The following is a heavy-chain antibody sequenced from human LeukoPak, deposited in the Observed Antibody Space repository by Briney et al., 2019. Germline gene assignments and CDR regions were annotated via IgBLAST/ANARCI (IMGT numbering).Heavy chain of an antibody. D-gene: IGHD3-10*01. V-gene: IGHV3-53*01. CDR2: IYSGGST. Sequence: GGSLRLSCAVSGFTVSSNYMSWVRQAPGKGLEWVSVIYSGGSTYYADSVKGRFTISRDNSKSTLYIQMNSLRAEDTAVYYCARAKPKNMVRGLIMRRESRYYFDYWGQGTLVTVSS. CDR1: GFTVSSNY. CDR3: ARAKPKNMVRGLIMRRESRYYFDY. J-gene: IGHJ4*02.